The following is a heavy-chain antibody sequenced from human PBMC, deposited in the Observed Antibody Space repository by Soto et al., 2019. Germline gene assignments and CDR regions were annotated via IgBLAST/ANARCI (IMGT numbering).Heavy chain of an antibody. J-gene: IGHJ4*02. CDR3: TSDWEITVSTWSFGGF. Sequence: QVQLVQSGAEVKKPGSSVKVSCKASGGTFSPYTINWVRQAPGQGLEWMGRIIPFHGVTNYAQKFQARVTITADKSTSTVYVGLSGLRFEDTAMYYCTSDWEITVSTWSFGGFWGRGTLVTVSS. V-gene: IGHV1-69*02. D-gene: IGHD3-10*01. CDR2: IIPFHGVT. CDR1: GGTFSPYT.